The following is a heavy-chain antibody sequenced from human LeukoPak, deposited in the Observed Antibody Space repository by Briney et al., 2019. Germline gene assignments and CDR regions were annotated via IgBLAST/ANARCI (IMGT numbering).Heavy chain of an antibody. CDR1: GGSFSGYY. D-gene: IGHD5-12*01. J-gene: IGHJ2*01. Sequence: SETLSLTCVVYGGSFSGYYWSWIRQPPGKGLEWIGRIYTSGSTNYNPSLKSRVTISVDTSKNQFSLKLSSVTAADTAVYYCARALIVATIPNYWYFDLWGRGTLVTVSS. CDR2: IYTSGST. V-gene: IGHV4-59*10. CDR3: ARALIVATIPNYWYFDL.